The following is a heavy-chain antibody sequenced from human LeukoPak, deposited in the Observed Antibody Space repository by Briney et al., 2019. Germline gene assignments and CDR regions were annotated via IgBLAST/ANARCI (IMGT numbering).Heavy chain of an antibody. V-gene: IGHV1-2*02. J-gene: IGHJ3*02. Sequence: ASVKVSCKASGGTFSSYAIGWVRQAPGQGLEWMGWINPNSGGTNYAQEFQGRVTMTRDTSISTAYMELSRLRSDDTAVYYCARSPWFAAFDIWGQGTMVTVSS. CDR1: GGTFSSYA. D-gene: IGHD3-10*01. CDR3: ARSPWFAAFDI. CDR2: INPNSGGT.